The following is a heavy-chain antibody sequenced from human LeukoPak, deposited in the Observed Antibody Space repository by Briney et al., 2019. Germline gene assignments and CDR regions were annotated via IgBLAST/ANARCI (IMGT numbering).Heavy chain of an antibody. J-gene: IGHJ4*02. CDR3: ARAAYGVPFDY. D-gene: IGHD4-17*01. Sequence: GGSLSLSCAASGFTFSSHGMHWVRQAPGKGLEWVSAISVGSDVIYYADSVKGRFTISRDNAKNSLYLQMNSLRAEDTAVYYCARAAYGVPFDYWGQGTLVTVSS. V-gene: IGHV3-21*04. CDR2: ISVGSDVI. CDR1: GFTFSSHG.